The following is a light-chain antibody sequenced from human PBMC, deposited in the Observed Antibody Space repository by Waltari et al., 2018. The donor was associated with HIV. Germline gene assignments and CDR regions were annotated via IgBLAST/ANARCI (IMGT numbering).Light chain of an antibody. V-gene: IGKV1-39*01. CDR1: ESVGRY. CDR3: QQTYSVPHT. CDR2: DAS. J-gene: IGKJ5*01. Sequence: DIQMTQSPSSLSASIGDTVTLTCRASESVGRYLYLFQQKPGQAPRVLISDASSLESGVPPRFRGSGSGTDFSLTVTSLQPEDFATYFCQQTYSVPHTFGQGTRLEIK.